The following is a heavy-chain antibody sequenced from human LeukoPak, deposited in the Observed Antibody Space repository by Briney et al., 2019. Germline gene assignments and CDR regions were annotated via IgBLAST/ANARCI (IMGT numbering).Heavy chain of an antibody. CDR1: GGSISSYY. J-gene: IGHJ4*02. V-gene: IGHV4-59*01. D-gene: IGHD3-9*01. CDR2: IYYSGST. CDR3: ASGILTGYYKGGFDY. Sequence: SETLSLTCTVSGGSISSYYWSWIRQPPGKGLEWIGYIYYSGSTNYNPSLKSRVTISVDTSKNQFSLELSSVTAADTAVYYCASGILTGYYKGGFDYWGQGTLVTVSS.